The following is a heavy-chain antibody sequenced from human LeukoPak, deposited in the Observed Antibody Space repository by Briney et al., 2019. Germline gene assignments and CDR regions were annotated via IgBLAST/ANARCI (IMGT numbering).Heavy chain of an antibody. J-gene: IGHJ4*02. CDR3: AKGSYYDSSGSFYFDY. V-gene: IGHV3-23*01. CDR1: GFTFSSYA. Sequence: PGGSLRLSCAASGFTFSSYAMGWVRQAPGKGLEWVSGISGSGDNTYYADSVKGRFTTSRDNSKNTLYVQVNSLGTEDTAAYYCAKGSYYDSSGSFYFDYWGQGTLVTVSS. CDR2: ISGSGDNT. D-gene: IGHD3-22*01.